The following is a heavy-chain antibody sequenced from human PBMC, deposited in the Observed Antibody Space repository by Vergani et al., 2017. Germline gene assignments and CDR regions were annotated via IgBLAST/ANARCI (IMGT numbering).Heavy chain of an antibody. Sequence: EVQLLESGGGLVQPGGSLRLSCAASGFTFSSYAMSWVRQAPGKGLEWVSAISGIGGSTYYADSVKGRFTISRDNSKNQLYLQMNSLRAEDTAVYYCAKEGKMSYCSSTSCSYGMDVWGQGTTVTVSS. D-gene: IGHD2-2*01. V-gene: IGHV3-23*01. J-gene: IGHJ6*02. CDR1: GFTFSSYA. CDR3: AKEGKMSYCSSTSCSYGMDV. CDR2: ISGIGGST.